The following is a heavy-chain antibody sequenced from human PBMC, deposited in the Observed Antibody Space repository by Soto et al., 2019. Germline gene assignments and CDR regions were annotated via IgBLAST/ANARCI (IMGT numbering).Heavy chain of an antibody. CDR3: EAEMTFGKLSVV. CDR2: IFPKFGTT. Sequence: SVKVSCKASGDTDTNYVISWVRQAPGQGLEWMGGIFPKFGTTYSAQKLQDRLTITADESTSTVYMQLSSLRLDGTAVYYREAEMTFGKLSVVWGQGTTVTVSS. CDR1: GDTDTNYV. D-gene: IGHD3-16*02. J-gene: IGHJ6*02. V-gene: IGHV1-69*13.